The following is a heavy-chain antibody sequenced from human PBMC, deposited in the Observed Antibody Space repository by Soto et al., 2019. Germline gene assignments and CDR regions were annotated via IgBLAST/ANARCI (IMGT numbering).Heavy chain of an antibody. Sequence: SETLSLTCAVSGYSISSSNWWGWIRQPPGKGLEWIGYIYYSGTTYYNPSLKSRVTMSVDTSKNRLSLKLTSATAADTAVYYCARDKIPGLLDYWGQGTLVTVSS. CDR3: ARDKIPGLLDY. V-gene: IGHV4-28*03. CDR2: IYYSGTT. D-gene: IGHD2-15*01. CDR1: GYSISSSNW. J-gene: IGHJ4*02.